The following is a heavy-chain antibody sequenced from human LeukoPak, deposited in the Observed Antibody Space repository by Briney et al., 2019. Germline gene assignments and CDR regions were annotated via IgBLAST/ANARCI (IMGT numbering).Heavy chain of an antibody. V-gene: IGHV3-23*01. D-gene: IGHD3-3*01. CDR2: VSGSGGST. Sequence: PGGSLRLSCAASGFTFGSFAMSWVRQAPGKGLEWVSSVSGSGGSTYYADSAKGRFTISRDNSKNTLFLQMNSLRAEDTAIYYCAKVPDFGVGYYYYYLDVWGKGTTVTVSS. J-gene: IGHJ6*03. CDR1: GFTFGSFA. CDR3: AKVPDFGVGYYYYYLDV.